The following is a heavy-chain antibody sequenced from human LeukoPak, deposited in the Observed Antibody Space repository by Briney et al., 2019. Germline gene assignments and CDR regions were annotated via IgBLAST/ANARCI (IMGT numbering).Heavy chain of an antibody. CDR2: ISGSGCST. J-gene: IGHJ4*02. CDR3: ATYRPLTIAVAGRDY. Sequence: GGSLRLFCAASGFTFSSYAMSWVRQAPGKGLEWVSAISGSGCSTYYADSVKGRFTISRDNSKNTLYLQMNSLRAEDTAVYYCATYRPLTIAVAGRDYWGQGTLVTVSS. CDR1: GFTFSSYA. D-gene: IGHD6-19*01. V-gene: IGHV3-23*01.